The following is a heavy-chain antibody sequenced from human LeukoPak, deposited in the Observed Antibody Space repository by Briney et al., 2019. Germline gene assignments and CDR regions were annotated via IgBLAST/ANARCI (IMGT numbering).Heavy chain of an antibody. D-gene: IGHD3-10*01. Sequence: SETLSLTCTVSGGSISSGDYYWSWIRQPPGKGLEWIGYIYYSGSTYYNPSLKSRVTISVDTSKNQFSLKLTSVTAADTAVYYCARRGIPASIRLWFGENPRNAFDIWGQGTMVTVSS. J-gene: IGHJ3*02. CDR3: ARRGIPASIRLWFGENPRNAFDI. CDR1: GGSISSGDYY. CDR2: IYYSGST. V-gene: IGHV4-30-4*01.